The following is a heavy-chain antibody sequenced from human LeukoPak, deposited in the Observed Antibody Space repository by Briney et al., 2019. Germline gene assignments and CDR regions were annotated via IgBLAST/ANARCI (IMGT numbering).Heavy chain of an antibody. J-gene: IGHJ4*02. CDR3: ARGTYPLMLD. Sequence: SETLSLTCTVSGGSISSYYWSWIRQPPGKGLEWIGYIYYSGSTNYNPSLKSRVTISVDTSKNQFSLKLSSVTAADTAVYYCARGTYPLMLDWGQGTLVTVSS. V-gene: IGHV4-59*01. D-gene: IGHD2-2*01. CDR1: GGSISSYY. CDR2: IYYSGST.